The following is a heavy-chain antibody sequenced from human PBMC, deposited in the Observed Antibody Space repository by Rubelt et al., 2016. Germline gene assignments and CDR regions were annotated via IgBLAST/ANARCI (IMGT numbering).Heavy chain of an antibody. Sequence: EVQLLESGGGLVQPGGSLRLSCAASGFTFSSYAMSWVRQAPGKGLEWVSAISGSGGRTYYAASVKGRFTISSDNAKNTLHLQMNSLRAEDTAVYYCAKGTGPRRGGTDYWGQGTLVTVSS. D-gene: IGHD3/OR15-3a*01. CDR2: ISGSGGRT. CDR3: AKGTGPRRGGTDY. CDR1: GFTFSSYA. J-gene: IGHJ4*02. V-gene: IGHV3-23*01.